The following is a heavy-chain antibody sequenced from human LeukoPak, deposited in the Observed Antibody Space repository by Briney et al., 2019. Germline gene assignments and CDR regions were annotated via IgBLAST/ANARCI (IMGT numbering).Heavy chain of an antibody. V-gene: IGHV3-66*01. Sequence: GGSLRLSCAASGFIVSNNYMSWVRQAPGKGLEWVSVIYSGGNTYYADSVKGRFAISRANSKNTLYLQMNNLRAEDTAVYYCAGSSINILAQHWGQGTLVTVSS. CDR2: IYSGGNT. CDR3: AGSSINILAQH. CDR1: GFIVSNNY. J-gene: IGHJ1*01. D-gene: IGHD3-10*01.